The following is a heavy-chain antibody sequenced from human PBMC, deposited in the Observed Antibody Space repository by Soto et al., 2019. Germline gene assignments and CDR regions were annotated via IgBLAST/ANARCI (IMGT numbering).Heavy chain of an antibody. Sequence: QVQLVESGGGVVQPGRSPRLSCAASGFTFSSYAMHWVRQAPGKGLEWVAVISYDGSNKYYADSVKGRFTISRDNSKNTLYLQMNSLRAEDTAVYYCAREREYYYGSGSPPTRWFDPWGQGTLVTVSS. D-gene: IGHD3-10*01. V-gene: IGHV3-30-3*01. J-gene: IGHJ5*02. CDR3: AREREYYYGSGSPPTRWFDP. CDR2: ISYDGSNK. CDR1: GFTFSSYA.